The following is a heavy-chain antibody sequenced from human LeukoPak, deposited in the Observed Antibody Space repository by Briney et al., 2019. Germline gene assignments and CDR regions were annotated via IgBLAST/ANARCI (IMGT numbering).Heavy chain of an antibody. CDR3: ASLPTIFGVVPWFDP. CDR2: TSSSSSYI. Sequence: PGGSLRLSCAASGFTFSSYSMNWVRQAPGKGLEWVSSTSSSSSYIYYADSVKGRFTISRDKAKNSLYLQMNSLRAEDTAVYYCASLPTIFGVVPWFDPWGQGTLVTVSS. D-gene: IGHD3-3*01. V-gene: IGHV3-21*01. CDR1: GFTFSSYS. J-gene: IGHJ5*02.